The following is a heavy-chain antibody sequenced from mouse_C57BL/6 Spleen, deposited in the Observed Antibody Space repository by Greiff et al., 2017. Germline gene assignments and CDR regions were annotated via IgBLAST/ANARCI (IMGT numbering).Heavy chain of an antibody. V-gene: IGHV1-55*01. CDR3: ARDGSSYEGYFDY. Sequence: QVQLQQPGAELVKPGASVKMSCKASGYTFTSYWITWVKQRPGQGLEWIGDIYPGSGSTNYNEKFKSKATLTVDTSSSTACMQLSSLTSEDSAVYYCARDGSSYEGYFDYWGQGTTLTVSS. J-gene: IGHJ2*01. D-gene: IGHD1-1*01. CDR2: IYPGSGST. CDR1: GYTFTSYW.